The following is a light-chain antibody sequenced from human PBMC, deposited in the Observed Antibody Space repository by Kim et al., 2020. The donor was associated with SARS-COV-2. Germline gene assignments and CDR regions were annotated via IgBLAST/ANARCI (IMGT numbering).Light chain of an antibody. J-gene: IGKJ1*01. V-gene: IGKV1-5*01. Sequence: ASVRNRVSITCRASQSIHKWLAWYQQKPGTAPKHLIYDASDLEDGVPSRFNGNGSGTEFSLTIGSLQPDDFATYYCQQYNTSLRTFGQGTKVDIK. CDR2: DAS. CDR3: QQYNTSLRT. CDR1: QSIHKW.